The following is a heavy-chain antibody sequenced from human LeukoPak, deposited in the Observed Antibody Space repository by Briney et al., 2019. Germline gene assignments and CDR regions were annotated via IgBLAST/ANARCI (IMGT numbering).Heavy chain of an antibody. J-gene: IGHJ4*02. CDR2: TNHSGST. CDR3: ARAQVTMVRGFDY. Sequence: SETLSLTCAVYGGSFSGYYWSWIRQPPGKGPEWIGETNHSGSTNYNPSLKSRVTISVDTSKNQFSLKLSSVTAADTAVYYCARAQVTMVRGFDYWGQGTLVTVSS. CDR1: GGSFSGYY. V-gene: IGHV4-34*01. D-gene: IGHD3-10*01.